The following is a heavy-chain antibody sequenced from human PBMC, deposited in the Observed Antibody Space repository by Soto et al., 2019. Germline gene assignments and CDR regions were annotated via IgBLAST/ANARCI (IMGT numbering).Heavy chain of an antibody. J-gene: IGHJ4*02. V-gene: IGHV1-18*01. Sequence: ASVKVSCKASGYTFTSYGISWVRQAPGQGLEWMGWISAYNGDTNSARRFQGRVTMTTDTSTSTAYMELRGLTSDDTAVYYCARAESGSFYRPFDYWGQGTLVTVSS. D-gene: IGHD1-26*01. CDR1: GYTFTSYG. CDR3: ARAESGSFYRPFDY. CDR2: ISAYNGDT.